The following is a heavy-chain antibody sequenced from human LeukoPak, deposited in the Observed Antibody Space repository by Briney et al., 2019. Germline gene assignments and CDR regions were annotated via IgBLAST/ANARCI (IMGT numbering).Heavy chain of an antibody. CDR1: GFTFSSYA. D-gene: IGHD1-26*01. V-gene: IGHV3-23*01. CDR3: AKDRVVGATARLFDY. CDR2: ISASGGST. J-gene: IGHJ4*02. Sequence: ASLKLSCEASGFTFSSYAMSWVRQAPGKGLGWVSAISASGGSTYYADSVKGRFTISRDNSKNTLYLQTNSLRAEDTAVYYCAKDRVVGATARLFDYWGQGTVVTVSS.